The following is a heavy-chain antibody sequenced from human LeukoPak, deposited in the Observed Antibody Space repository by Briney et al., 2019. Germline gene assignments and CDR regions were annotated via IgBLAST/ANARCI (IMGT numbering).Heavy chain of an antibody. J-gene: IGHJ1*01. CDR3: TRNSGWYGLS. V-gene: IGHV3-7*03. CDR1: GFTFSSYW. CDR2: IKQDGSEK. D-gene: IGHD6-19*01. Sequence: GGSLRLSCAASGFTFSSYWMSWVRQAPGKGLEWVANIKQDGSEKYYVDSVKGRFTISRDNAKNSLFLHLNSLRGEDTAVYYCTRNSGWYGLSWGQGTLVTVSS.